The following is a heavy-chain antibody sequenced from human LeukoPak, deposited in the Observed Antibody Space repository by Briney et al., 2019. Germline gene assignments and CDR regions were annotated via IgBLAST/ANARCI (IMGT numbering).Heavy chain of an antibody. CDR1: GYTFTGYY. J-gene: IGHJ5*02. V-gene: IGHV1-2*02. CDR3: ARASFWESPINWFAP. D-gene: IGHD3-16*01. Sequence: ASVKVSCKASGYTFTGYYMHWVRQAPGQGLEWMGWINPKNGGSNYAQKFQGRVTMTRDRSISTAYTELSRLTSDDTAVYYCARASFWESPINWFAPWGQGTLVTVSS. CDR2: INPKNGGS.